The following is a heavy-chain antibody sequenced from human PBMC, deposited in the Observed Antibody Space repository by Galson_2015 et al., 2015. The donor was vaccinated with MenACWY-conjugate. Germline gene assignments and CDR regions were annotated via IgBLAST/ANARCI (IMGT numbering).Heavy chain of an antibody. Sequence: SLRLSCAASGFTFSLYRMNWVRQAPGKGLEWISYISTSSSTIYYVDSVKGRFTISRDNAKNSLYLQMDSLRAEDTAVYYWSRESGRGVVSPMYEYWGQGTLVTVSS. D-gene: IGHD3-10*01. J-gene: IGHJ4*02. CDR3: SRESGRGVVSPMYEY. CDR1: GFTFSLYR. V-gene: IGHV3-48*01. CDR2: ISTSSSTI.